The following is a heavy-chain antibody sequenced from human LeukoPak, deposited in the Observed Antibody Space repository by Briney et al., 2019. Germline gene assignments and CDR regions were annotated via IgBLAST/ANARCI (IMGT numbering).Heavy chain of an antibody. J-gene: IGHJ4*02. Sequence: PSETLSLTCTVSGGSISSGGYYWSWIRQHPGKGLEWIGYIYYSGSTYYNPSLKSRVTISVDTSKNQFSLKLSSVTAADTAVYYCARWVTLWFDYWGQGTLVTVSS. CDR1: GGSISSGGYY. D-gene: IGHD3-10*01. CDR3: ARWVTLWFDY. V-gene: IGHV4-31*03. CDR2: IYYSGST.